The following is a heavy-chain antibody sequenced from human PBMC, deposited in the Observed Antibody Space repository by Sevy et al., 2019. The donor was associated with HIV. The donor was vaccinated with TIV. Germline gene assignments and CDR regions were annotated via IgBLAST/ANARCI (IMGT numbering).Heavy chain of an antibody. CDR3: ARDSSGYRHVDY. CDR1: GYTFTSYG. D-gene: IGHD3-22*01. J-gene: IGHJ4*02. V-gene: IGHV1-18*01. Sequence: ASVKVSCKASGYTFTSYGISWVRQAPGQGLEWTGWISAYNGNTNYAQKLQGRVTMTTDTSTSTAYMELRSLRSDDTAVYYCARDSSGYRHVDYWGQGTLVTVSS. CDR2: ISAYNGNT.